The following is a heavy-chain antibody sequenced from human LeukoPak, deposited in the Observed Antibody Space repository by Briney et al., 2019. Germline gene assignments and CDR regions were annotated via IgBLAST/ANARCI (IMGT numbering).Heavy chain of an antibody. D-gene: IGHD5-12*01. V-gene: IGHV1-69*13. CDR1: GGTFSSYA. J-gene: IGHJ6*02. Sequence: SVKVSCKASGGTFSSYAISWVRQAPGQGLEWMGGIIPIFGTANYAQKFQGRVTITADESTSTAYMELSSLRSEDTAVYYCARGGYSGYPTSYYYYGMDVWGQGTTVTVSS. CDR3: ARGGYSGYPTSYYYYGMDV. CDR2: IIPIFGTA.